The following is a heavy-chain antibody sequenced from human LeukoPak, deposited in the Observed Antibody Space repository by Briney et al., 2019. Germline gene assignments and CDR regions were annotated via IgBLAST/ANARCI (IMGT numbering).Heavy chain of an antibody. V-gene: IGHV4-39*01. CDR2: IYYSGST. D-gene: IGHD3-16*01. J-gene: IGHJ4*02. Sequence: SETLSLTCTVSGGSISSSSYYWGWVRQPPGKGLEWIGSIYYSGSTYYSPSLESRVTISVDTSKNQFSLKLTSVTASDTAVYYYARQPRNSDYVWGSYWGQGTLVTVSS. CDR1: GGSISSSSYY. CDR3: ARQPRNSDYVWGSY.